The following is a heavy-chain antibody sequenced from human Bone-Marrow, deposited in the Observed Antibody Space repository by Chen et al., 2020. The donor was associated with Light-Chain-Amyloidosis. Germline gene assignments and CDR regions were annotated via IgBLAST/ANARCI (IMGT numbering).Heavy chain of an antibody. Sequence: EVYLVESGGGLVQPGGSLRLSCAVSGFTLSSYYMSWVRLAPGKGLEWVATTRQYGSEKYYEDSVQGRFTISRDYAKNSVYLQMNSLRVEDTAVYFCVRGSSGPSWAYYSGMDVWGQGTTVTVSS. V-gene: IGHV3-7*05. CDR1: GFTLSSYY. CDR2: TRQYGSEK. J-gene: IGHJ6*02. D-gene: IGHD6-19*01. CDR3: VRGSSGPSWAYYSGMDV.